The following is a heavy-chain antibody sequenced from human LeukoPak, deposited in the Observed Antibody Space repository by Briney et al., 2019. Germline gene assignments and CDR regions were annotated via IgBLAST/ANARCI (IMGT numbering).Heavy chain of an antibody. CDR1: GFTFSSYG. Sequence: GRSLRLSCAASGFTFSSYGMHWVRQAPGKGLEWVAVISYDGSNKYYADSVKGRFTISRDNSKNTLYLQMNSLRAEDTAVYYCAKDLAVAAPGDYYFDYWGQGTLVTVSS. V-gene: IGHV3-30*18. D-gene: IGHD6-19*01. CDR3: AKDLAVAAPGDYYFDY. CDR2: ISYDGSNK. J-gene: IGHJ4*02.